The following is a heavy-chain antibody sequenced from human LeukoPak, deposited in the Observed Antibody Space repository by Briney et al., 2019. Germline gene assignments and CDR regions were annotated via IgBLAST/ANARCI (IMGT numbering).Heavy chain of an antibody. D-gene: IGHD2-21*02. CDR1: GGTFSSYA. CDR3: ARESHIVVVTANFFFDY. Sequence: SVKVSCKASGGTFSSYAISWVRQAPGQGLEWMGGIIPIFGTANYAQKFQGRVTITADESTSTAYMELSSLRSEDTAVYYCARESHIVVVTANFFFDYWGQGTLVTVSS. CDR2: IIPIFGTA. J-gene: IGHJ4*02. V-gene: IGHV1-69*13.